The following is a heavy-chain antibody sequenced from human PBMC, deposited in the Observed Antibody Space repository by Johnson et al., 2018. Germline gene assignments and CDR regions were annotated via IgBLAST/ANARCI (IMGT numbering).Heavy chain of an antibody. V-gene: IGHV5-51*03. CDR2: IYPGDSDT. CDR1: GYKFSNYW. J-gene: IGHJ4*02. Sequence: VQLVQSGAEVKKPGESLKISCKGSGYKFSNYWIGWVRQMPGKGLEYMGIIYPGDSDTRYSPSFEGQVTISVDKSISTAYLQWSSLKTSDTAMYYCARSLRYLDLGDYWGQGTLVTVSS. CDR3: ARSLRYLDLGDY. D-gene: IGHD3-9*01.